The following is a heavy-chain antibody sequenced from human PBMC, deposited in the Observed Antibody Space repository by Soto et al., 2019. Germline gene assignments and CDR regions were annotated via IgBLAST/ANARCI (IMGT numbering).Heavy chain of an antibody. CDR2: ISGSGGST. CDR1: GFTFSSYA. V-gene: IGHV3-23*01. J-gene: IGHJ6*03. Sequence: GGSLRLSCAASGFTFSSYAMSWVRQAPGKGLEWVSAISGSGGSTYYADSVKGRFTISRDNSKNTLYLQMNSLRAEDTAVYYCAKGAGIFGVVAWGNYYYMDVWGKGTTVTVSS. CDR3: AKGAGIFGVVAWGNYYYMDV. D-gene: IGHD3-3*01.